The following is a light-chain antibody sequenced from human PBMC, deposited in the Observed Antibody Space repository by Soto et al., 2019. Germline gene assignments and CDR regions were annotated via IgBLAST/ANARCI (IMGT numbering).Light chain of an antibody. Sequence: DIQMTQSPSTLSASVGDRVTITCRASQSISTWLAWYQQKSGKAPKVLIYDASSLESGVPSRFSGSGSGTEFTLTISSLQPDDFATYYCQQYNSYSLTFGGGTKVEI. CDR3: QQYNSYSLT. V-gene: IGKV1-5*01. CDR2: DAS. CDR1: QSISTW. J-gene: IGKJ4*01.